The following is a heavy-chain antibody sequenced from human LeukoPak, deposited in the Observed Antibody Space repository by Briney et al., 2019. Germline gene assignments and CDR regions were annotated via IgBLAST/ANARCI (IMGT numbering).Heavy chain of an antibody. D-gene: IGHD2-2*01. Sequence: GGSLRLSCAASGFTVSSNYMSWVRQASGKGLEWVSVIYSGGSTYYADSVKGRFTISRDNSKNTLYLQMNSLRAEDTAVYYCAREESGYCSSTSCYRLDVWGQGTTVTVSS. CDR3: AREESGYCSSTSCYRLDV. CDR1: GFTVSSNY. CDR2: IYSGGST. J-gene: IGHJ6*02. V-gene: IGHV3-66*01.